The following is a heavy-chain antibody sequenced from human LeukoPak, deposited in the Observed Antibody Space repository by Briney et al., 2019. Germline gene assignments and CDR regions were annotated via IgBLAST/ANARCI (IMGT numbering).Heavy chain of an antibody. CDR2: ISSSSSTI. J-gene: IGHJ4*02. CDR3: ARVGTWELQRVFDF. D-gene: IGHD1-26*01. Sequence: GGSLRLSCAASGFTFSSYSMNWVRQAPGKGLEWVSYISSSSSTIYYADSVKGRFTISRDNAKNSVDLQMDSLRVEDTAVYYCARVGTWELQRVFDFWGQGTLVTVSS. CDR1: GFTFSSYS. V-gene: IGHV3-48*04.